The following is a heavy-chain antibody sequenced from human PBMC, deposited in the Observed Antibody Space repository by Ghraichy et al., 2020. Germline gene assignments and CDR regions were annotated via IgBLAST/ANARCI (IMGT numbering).Heavy chain of an antibody. J-gene: IGHJ4*02. CDR1: GGSTTNYY. CDR2: IYSSGST. V-gene: IGHV4-4*07. D-gene: IGHD6-13*01. Sequence: SETLSLTCTVSGGSTTNYYWSWIRQSAGKGLEWIGRIYSSGSTNYNPSLKSRVTMSVDTSKKQFSLKLRSVTAADTAVYYCARETGRSSWYPDYWGQGTLVTVSS. CDR3: ARETGRSSWYPDY.